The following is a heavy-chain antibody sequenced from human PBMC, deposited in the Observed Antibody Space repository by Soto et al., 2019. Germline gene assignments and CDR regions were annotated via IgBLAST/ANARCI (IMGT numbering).Heavy chain of an antibody. CDR3: SRGPSVRKCGLDP. V-gene: IGHV3-33*01. Sequence: QVQLVESGGGVVQPGRSLRLSCAASGFTFSSYGMHWVRQAPGKGLEWVAVIWYDGSNTYYADSVKGRFTISRDNSKKTLYLQINSLRAEDKAVDYYSRGPSVRKCGLDPWGQGTLVTVSS. CDR2: IWYDGSNT. J-gene: IGHJ5*01. CDR1: GFTFSSYG. D-gene: IGHD1-1*01.